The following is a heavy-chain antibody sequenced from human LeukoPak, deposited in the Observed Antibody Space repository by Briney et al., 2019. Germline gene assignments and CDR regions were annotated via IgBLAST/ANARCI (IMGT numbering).Heavy chain of an antibody. J-gene: IGHJ3*02. CDR1: GYTFTSYY. Sequence: GASVKVSCKASGYTFTSYYMHWVRQAPGQGLEWMGIINPSGGSTSYAQKFQGRVTITTDESTSTAYMELSSLRSEDTAVYYCARGYPVPYYDFWSGPFKGGWNAFDIWGQGTMVTVSS. V-gene: IGHV1-46*01. D-gene: IGHD3-3*01. CDR2: INPSGGST. CDR3: ARGYPVPYYDFWSGPFKGGWNAFDI.